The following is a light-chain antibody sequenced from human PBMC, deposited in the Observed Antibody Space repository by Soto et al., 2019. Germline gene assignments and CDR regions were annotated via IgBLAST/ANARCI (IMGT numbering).Light chain of an antibody. V-gene: IGKV3-15*01. CDR2: GSS. CDR3: QESYSRT. J-gene: IGKJ3*01. CDR1: QSVTNN. Sequence: EIVMTQSPDTLSVSPGERATLSCRASQSVTNNLAWYQQKPGQAPRLLIYGSSTRTIAIPARFSGSGSGTDFTLTISSLQPEDFATYYCQESYSRTFGPGTKVDIK.